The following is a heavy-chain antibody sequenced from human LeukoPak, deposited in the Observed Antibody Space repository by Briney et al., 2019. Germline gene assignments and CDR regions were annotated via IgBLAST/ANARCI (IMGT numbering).Heavy chain of an antibody. D-gene: IGHD3-9*01. CDR2: ISAYNGNT. J-gene: IGHJ4*02. Sequence: ASVKVSCKASGYTFTSYGISWVRQAPGQGLEWMGWISAYNGNTNYAQKLQGRVTMTTDTSTSTAYMELRSLRSDDTAVYYCARDLGAYYDILTGCFDYWGQGTLVTVSP. CDR1: GYTFTSYG. CDR3: ARDLGAYYDILTGCFDY. V-gene: IGHV1-18*01.